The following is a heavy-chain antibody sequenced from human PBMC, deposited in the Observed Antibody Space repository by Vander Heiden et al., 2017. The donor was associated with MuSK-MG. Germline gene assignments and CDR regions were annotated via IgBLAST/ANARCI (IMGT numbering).Heavy chain of an antibody. D-gene: IGHD5-12*01. J-gene: IGHJ4*02. Sequence: EVQLLESGGGLVQPGGSLRLSCAASGFTFSSYAMSWVRQAPGKGLEWVSAISGSGGSTYYADSVKGRFTISRDNSKNTLYLQMNSLRAEDTAVYYCAENSGYELKWDYWGQGTLVTVSS. CDR3: AENSGYELKWDY. V-gene: IGHV3-23*01. CDR2: ISGSGGST. CDR1: GFTFSSYA.